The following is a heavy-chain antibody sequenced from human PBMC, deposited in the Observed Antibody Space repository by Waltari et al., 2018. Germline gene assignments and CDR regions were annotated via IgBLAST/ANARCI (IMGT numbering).Heavy chain of an antibody. CDR1: GFTSSSYW. CDR2: RMEVGGGK. V-gene: IGHV3-7*04. CDR3: GRGWAVAGTTFDY. D-gene: IGHD6-19*01. Sequence: EVQLVESGGGSVQPGGSLRLSSVAPGFTSSSYWLCWVPQGRGGGLWWVANRMEVGGGKYYVSVVKGRLTNSRDNATNSLYLQMNSLGGEDTAVYYCGRGWAVAGTTFDYWGQGTLVTVSS. J-gene: IGHJ4*02.